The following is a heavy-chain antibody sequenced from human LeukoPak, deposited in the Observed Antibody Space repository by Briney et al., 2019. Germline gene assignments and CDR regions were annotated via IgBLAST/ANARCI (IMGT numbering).Heavy chain of an antibody. Sequence: ASVKVSCKASGYTFTSYGISWVRQAPGQGLEWMGWISAYNGNTNYAQKLQGRVTMTTDTSTSTAYMELRSLRSDDTAVYYCAREFRVVVVAPTEYYFDYWGQGTLVTVSS. J-gene: IGHJ4*02. CDR2: ISAYNGNT. CDR1: GYTFTSYG. CDR3: AREFRVVVVAPTEYYFDY. V-gene: IGHV1-18*01. D-gene: IGHD3-22*01.